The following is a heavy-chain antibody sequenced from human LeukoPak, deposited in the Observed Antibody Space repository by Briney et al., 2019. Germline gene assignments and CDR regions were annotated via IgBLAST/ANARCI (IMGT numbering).Heavy chain of an antibody. CDR1: GYTFTSYG. Sequence: ASVKVSCKASGYTFTSYGISWVRQAPGQGLEWMGWISAYNGNTNYAQKLQGRVTMTTDTSTSTAYMELRSLRSDDTAVYYCARHWTSYSTVTHFDYWGQGTLVTVSS. CDR2: ISAYNGNT. V-gene: IGHV1-18*01. CDR3: ARHWTSYSTVTHFDY. D-gene: IGHD3/OR15-3a*01. J-gene: IGHJ4*02.